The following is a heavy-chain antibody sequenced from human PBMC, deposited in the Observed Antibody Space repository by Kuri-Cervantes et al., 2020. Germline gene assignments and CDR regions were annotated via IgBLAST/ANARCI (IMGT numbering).Heavy chain of an antibody. CDR2: ISYDGSNK. Sequence: GGSLRLSCAASGFTFSSYAMHWVRQAPGKGLEWVAVISYDGSNKYYADSVKGRFTISRDNSKNSLYLQMNSLRAEDTALYYCAKDIGQSADAFDIWGQGTMVTVSS. D-gene: IGHD1-26*01. J-gene: IGHJ3*02. V-gene: IGHV3-30-3*01. CDR1: GFTFSSYA. CDR3: AKDIGQSADAFDI.